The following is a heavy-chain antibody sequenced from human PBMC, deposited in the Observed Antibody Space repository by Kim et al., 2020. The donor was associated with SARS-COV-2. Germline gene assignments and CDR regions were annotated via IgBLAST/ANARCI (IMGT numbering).Heavy chain of an antibody. Sequence: SLTSRVTISVDTSKNQFSLKLSSVTAADTAVYYCARTGYSSGWYENHFDYWGQGTLVTVSS. D-gene: IGHD6-19*01. J-gene: IGHJ4*02. CDR3: ARTGYSSGWYENHFDY. V-gene: IGHV4-39*01.